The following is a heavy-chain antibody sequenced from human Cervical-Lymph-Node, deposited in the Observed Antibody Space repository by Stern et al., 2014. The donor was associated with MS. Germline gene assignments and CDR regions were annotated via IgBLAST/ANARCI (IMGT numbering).Heavy chain of an antibody. CDR1: GGSISSSY. CDR3: ARARYGGRSATFDY. J-gene: IGHJ4*02. CDR2: YYSSGST. V-gene: IGHV4-59*12. Sequence: QLQESCPGLVNPSETLSLTSTFSGGSISSSYWSWIRQPPGQGLQWIGYYYSSGSTKHNPPPKRRVTISGDPAKNPVPLRLSPGAGGGTAGFFCARARYGGRSATFDYWGQGTLVTVSS. D-gene: IGHD4-23*01.